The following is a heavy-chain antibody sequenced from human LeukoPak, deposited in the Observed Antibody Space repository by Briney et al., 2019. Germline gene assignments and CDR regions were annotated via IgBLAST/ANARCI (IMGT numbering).Heavy chain of an antibody. V-gene: IGHV4-34*01. D-gene: IGHD6-13*01. CDR1: GGSFSGYY. Sequence: SETLSLTCAVHGGSFSGYYWSWIRQPPGKGLEWIGEINHSGSTNYNPSLKSRVTISVDTSKNQFSLKLSSVTAADTAVYYCARVGSSWPRDAFDIWGQGTMVTVSS. CDR3: ARVGSSWPRDAFDI. J-gene: IGHJ3*02. CDR2: INHSGST.